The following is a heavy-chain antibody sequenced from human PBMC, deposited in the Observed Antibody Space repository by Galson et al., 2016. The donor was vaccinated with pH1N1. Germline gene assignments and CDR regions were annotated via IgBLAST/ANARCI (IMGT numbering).Heavy chain of an antibody. V-gene: IGHV5-51*01. CDR1: GYKFASSW. CDR2: IWLGGSLI. CDR3: ARQNDYGDYRGDAFDI. Sequence: QSGAEVTKPEESLKISCKGSGYKFASSWIVWVRQMPGKGLEWMGIIWLGGSLIRYKPSFQGQVTISADKSINIVYLEWSSLKASDTATYYCARQNDYGDYRGDAFDIWGQGTMVTVSS. D-gene: IGHD4-17*01. J-gene: IGHJ3*02.